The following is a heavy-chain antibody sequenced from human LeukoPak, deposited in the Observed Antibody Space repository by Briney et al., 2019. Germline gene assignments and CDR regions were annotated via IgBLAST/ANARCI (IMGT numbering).Heavy chain of an antibody. V-gene: IGHV3-74*01. J-gene: IGHJ6*04. CDR3: ARDAVPAAPTALMDV. CDR2: TNSDGSTT. D-gene: IGHD2-2*01. Sequence: GGSLRLSCAASGFTFSSFWMHWVRQAPGKGLVWVSHTNSDGSTTDYADSVRGRFTISRDNAKNTLFLQMNSLRAEDTAVYYCARDAVPAAPTALMDVWGKGTTVTVSS. CDR1: GFTFSSFW.